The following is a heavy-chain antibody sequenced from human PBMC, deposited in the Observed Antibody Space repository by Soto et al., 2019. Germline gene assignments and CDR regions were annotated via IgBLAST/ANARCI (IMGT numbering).Heavy chain of an antibody. CDR2: INPSGGTT. V-gene: IGHV1-46*01. D-gene: IGHD6-13*01. Sequence: GASVKVSCKASGYTFTSYYIHWVRQAPGQGLEWMGLINPSGGTTVDPQKFQGRVTMTRDTSTSTVYMELSSLRSEDTAVYYCVRRHVSATGIDWFDPWGQGTLVTVSS. CDR1: GYTFTSYY. J-gene: IGHJ5*02. CDR3: VRRHVSATGIDWFDP.